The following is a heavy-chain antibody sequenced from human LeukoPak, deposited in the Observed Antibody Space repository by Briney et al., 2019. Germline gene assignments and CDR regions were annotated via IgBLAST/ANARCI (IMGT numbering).Heavy chain of an antibody. Sequence: GSSVKVSCKASGGTFSSYAISWVRQAPGQWLEWMGGIIPIFGTANYAQKFQGRVTITADESTSTAYMELSSPRSEDTAMYYCARYYGSGSYFDYWGQGTLVTVSS. J-gene: IGHJ4*02. CDR2: IIPIFGTA. CDR3: ARYYGSGSYFDY. CDR1: GGTFSSYA. V-gene: IGHV1-69*01. D-gene: IGHD3-10*01.